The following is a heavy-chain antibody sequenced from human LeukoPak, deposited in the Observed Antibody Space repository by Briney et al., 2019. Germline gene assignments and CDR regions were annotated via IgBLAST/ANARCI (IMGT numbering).Heavy chain of an antibody. V-gene: IGHV3-11*04. CDR2: ISSSGNIK. Sequence: GGSLRLSCAASGFNFSDYYMTWIRQAPGKGLEWLSYISSSGNIKSYADSVKGRFTISRDNAKNSLYLQMNSLRAEDTAVYYCARGTAMVTGWFDPWGQGTLVTVSS. CDR3: ARGTAMVTGWFDP. J-gene: IGHJ5*02. D-gene: IGHD5-18*01. CDR1: GFNFSDYY.